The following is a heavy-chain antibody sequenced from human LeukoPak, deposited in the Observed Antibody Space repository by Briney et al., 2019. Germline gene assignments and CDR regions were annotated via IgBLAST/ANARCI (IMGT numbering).Heavy chain of an antibody. D-gene: IGHD3-3*01. V-gene: IGHV4-34*01. CDR2: INHSGST. Sequence: PSETLSLTCAVYGGSFSGYYWSWIRQPPGKGLEWIGEINHSGSTNYNPSLKSRVTISVDTSKNQFSLKLSSVTAADTAVYYCARGYLSREITIFGVVIINGDAFDIWGQGTMVTVSS. J-gene: IGHJ3*02. CDR1: GGSFSGYY. CDR3: ARGYLSREITIFGVVIINGDAFDI.